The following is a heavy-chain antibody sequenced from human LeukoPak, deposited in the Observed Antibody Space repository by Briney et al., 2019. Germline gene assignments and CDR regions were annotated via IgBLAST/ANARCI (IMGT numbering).Heavy chain of an antibody. CDR3: AKGNDFWSGYLDY. J-gene: IGHJ4*02. CDR1: GFTFSSYG. D-gene: IGHD3-3*01. V-gene: IGHV3-33*06. Sequence: GGSLRLSCAASGFTFSSYGMHWVRQAPGKGLECVAVIWYDGSNKYYADSVKGRFTISRDNSKNTLYLQMNSLRAEDTAVYYCAKGNDFWSGYLDYWGQGTLVTVSS. CDR2: IWYDGSNK.